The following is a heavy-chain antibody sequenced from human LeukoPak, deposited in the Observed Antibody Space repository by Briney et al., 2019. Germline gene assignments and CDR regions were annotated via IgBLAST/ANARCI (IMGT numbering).Heavy chain of an antibody. CDR2: IYYSGST. CDR1: GGCISSYY. D-gene: IGHD5-24*01. Sequence: SETLSLTCTVSGGCISSYYWSWIRQPPGKGLEWIGYIYYSGSTNYNPSLKSRVTISVDTSKNQFSLKLSSVTAADTAVYYCASRDGYNGSFDYWGQGTLVTVSS. V-gene: IGHV4-59*01. J-gene: IGHJ4*02. CDR3: ASRDGYNGSFDY.